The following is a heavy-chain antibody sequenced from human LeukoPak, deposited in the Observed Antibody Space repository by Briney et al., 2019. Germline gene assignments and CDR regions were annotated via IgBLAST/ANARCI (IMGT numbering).Heavy chain of an antibody. V-gene: IGHV5-51*01. Sequence: GESLKISCKGSGYSFTSYWIGWVRQMPGKGLEWMGIIYPGDSDTRYSPSFQGQVTISADKSISTAYLQWSSLKASDTAMYYCARQSYYGSGSYYSPTAFDYWGQGTLVTVSS. J-gene: IGHJ4*02. D-gene: IGHD3-10*01. CDR2: IYPGDSDT. CDR1: GYSFTSYW. CDR3: ARQSYYGSGSYYSPTAFDY.